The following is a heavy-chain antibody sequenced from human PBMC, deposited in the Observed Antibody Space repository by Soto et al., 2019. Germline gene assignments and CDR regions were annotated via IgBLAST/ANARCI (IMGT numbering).Heavy chain of an antibody. CDR3: ARGVLLSSSSWLRHYYGMDV. CDR2: INHSGST. Sequence: KPSETLSLTCAVYGGSFSGYYWSWIRQPPGKGLEWIGEINHSGSTNHNPSLKSRVTISVDTSKNQFSLKLSSVTAADTAVYYCARGVLLSSSSWLRHYYGMDVWGQGTTVTVSS. D-gene: IGHD6-13*01. J-gene: IGHJ6*02. V-gene: IGHV4-34*01. CDR1: GGSFSGYY.